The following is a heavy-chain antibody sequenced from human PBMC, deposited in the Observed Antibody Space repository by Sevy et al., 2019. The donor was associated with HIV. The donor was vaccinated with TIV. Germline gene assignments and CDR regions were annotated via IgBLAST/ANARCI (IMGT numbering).Heavy chain of an antibody. D-gene: IGHD3-16*01. V-gene: IGHV1-18*04. J-gene: IGHJ5*02. Sequence: ASVKVSCKASGYTFTSYGISWVRQAPGQGLEWMGWISAYNGNTNYAQKLQGRVTMTTDTSTSTAYMELRSLRSDDTAVYYCARDRSGVTGQWALRGSWFDPWGQGTPVTVSS. CDR2: ISAYNGNT. CDR3: ARDRSGVTGQWALRGSWFDP. CDR1: GYTFTSYG.